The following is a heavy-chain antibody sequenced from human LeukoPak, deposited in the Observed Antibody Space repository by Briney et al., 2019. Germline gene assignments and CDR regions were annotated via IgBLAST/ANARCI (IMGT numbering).Heavy chain of an antibody. CDR1: GRTFSSYA. CDR3: AREGSSSSGDNFDY. D-gene: IGHD6-6*01. Sequence: SVKVSCKASGRTFSSYAISWVRQAPGQGLEWKGRIIPIFGTANYAQKLQGRVTITTDESTSTAYMELSSLRSEDTAVYYCAREGSSSSGDNFDYWGQGTLVTVSS. CDR2: IIPIFGTA. V-gene: IGHV1-69*05. J-gene: IGHJ4*02.